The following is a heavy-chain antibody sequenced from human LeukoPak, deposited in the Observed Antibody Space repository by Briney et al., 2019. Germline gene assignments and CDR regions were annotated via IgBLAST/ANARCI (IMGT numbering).Heavy chain of an antibody. V-gene: IGHV1-69*01. D-gene: IGHD4-23*01. CDR1: GGTFSSYA. J-gene: IGHJ4*02. Sequence: ASVKVSCKASGGTFSSYAISWVRQAPGQGLEWMGGIIPIFGTANYAQKFQGRVTITADESTSTAYMELSSLRSEDTAVYYCARDEGEYGGNSDLRDYWGQGTLVTVSS. CDR2: IIPIFGTA. CDR3: ARDEGEYGGNSDLRDY.